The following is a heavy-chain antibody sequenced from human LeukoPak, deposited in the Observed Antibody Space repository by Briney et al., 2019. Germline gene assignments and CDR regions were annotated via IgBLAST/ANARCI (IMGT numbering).Heavy chain of an antibody. CDR1: GFTFSNYW. D-gene: IGHD3-10*01. V-gene: IGHV3-7*05. CDR3: ARGGIRGVLMEY. J-gene: IGHJ4*02. Sequence: GGSLRLSCAASGFTFSNYWMTWVRQAPGKGLEWVANIKQDGSEKYYVDSEKGRFTISRDNAKNSLYLQMNSLRADDTAVYYCARGGIRGVLMEYWGQGTLVTVSS. CDR2: IKQDGSEK.